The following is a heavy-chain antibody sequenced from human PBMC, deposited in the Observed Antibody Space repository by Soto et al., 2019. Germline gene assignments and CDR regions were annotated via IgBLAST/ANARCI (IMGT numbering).Heavy chain of an antibody. CDR3: ARVGRSDSWYMWFDS. V-gene: IGHV3-23*01. CDR2: IAVNADTI. D-gene: IGHD6-13*01. CDR1: GFTFSSYA. J-gene: IGHJ5*01. Sequence: EVHLLESGGGLVQPGGSLRLSCAVSGFTFSSYAMTWIRQTPGKGLEWVSSIAVNADTIHYADSVKGRFTISRDNSKSTLFLQMNRLRAEATAVYHCARVGRSDSWYMWFDSWGQGTRVTVSS.